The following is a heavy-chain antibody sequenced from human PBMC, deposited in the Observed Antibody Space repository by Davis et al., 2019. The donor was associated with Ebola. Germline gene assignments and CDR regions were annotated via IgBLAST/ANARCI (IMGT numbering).Heavy chain of an antibody. CDR3: ARGAENFDY. D-gene: IGHD6-19*01. CDR2: IYHSGST. V-gene: IGHV4-30-2*01. Sequence: LRLSCAVSGGSISSGGYSWSWIRQPPGKGLEWIGYIYHSGSTYYNPSLKSRVTISVDTSKNQFSLKLSSVTAADTAVYYCARGAENFDYWGQGTLVTVSS. CDR1: GGSISSGGYS. J-gene: IGHJ4*02.